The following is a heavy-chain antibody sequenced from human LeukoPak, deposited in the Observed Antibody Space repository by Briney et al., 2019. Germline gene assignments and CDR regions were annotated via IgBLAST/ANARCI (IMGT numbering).Heavy chain of an antibody. D-gene: IGHD2-2*01. V-gene: IGHV4-30-4*08. J-gene: IGHJ4*02. CDR1: GGSISSGDYY. CDR2: IYYSGST. CDR3: ARVVVVPAAQPLDY. Sequence: PSQTLSLTCTVSGGSISSGDYYWSWIRQPPGKGLEWIGYIYYSGSTYYNPSLKSRVTISVDTSKNQFSLKLSSVTAADTAVYYCARVVVVPAAQPLDYWGQGTLVTVSS.